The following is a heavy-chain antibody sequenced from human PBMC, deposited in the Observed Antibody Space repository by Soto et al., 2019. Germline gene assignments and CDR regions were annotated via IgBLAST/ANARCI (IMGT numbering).Heavy chain of an antibody. V-gene: IGHV1-18*04. Sequence: QVQLVQSGDDVKKPGASVKVSCKTSGYSFTDYPISWVRQAPGQGLEWMGWVNPYNGAKLYVSRFYDRVTMTTDTSTTTAYMELGSLRSEDTAVYFCSRRVAWEVTQYFVDYWGQGTLVTITS. J-gene: IGHJ4*02. CDR3: SRRVAWEVTQYFVDY. D-gene: IGHD1-26*01. CDR1: GYSFTDYP. CDR2: VNPYNGAK.